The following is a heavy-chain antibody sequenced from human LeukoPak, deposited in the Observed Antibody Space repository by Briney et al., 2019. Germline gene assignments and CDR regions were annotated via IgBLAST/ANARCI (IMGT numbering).Heavy chain of an antibody. CDR1: GGSISSSSYY. J-gene: IGHJ4*02. D-gene: IGHD2-15*01. Sequence: PSETLSLTCTVSGGSISSSSYYWGWSRQPPGKGLEWIGSLYCSGSTFYNPSLKSRVTISVDTSKSQFSLRLSSVTAADTAMYYCSIVVVVAATVGIDYWGQGTLVTVSS. V-gene: IGHV4-39*01. CDR2: LYCSGST. CDR3: SIVVVVAATVGIDY.